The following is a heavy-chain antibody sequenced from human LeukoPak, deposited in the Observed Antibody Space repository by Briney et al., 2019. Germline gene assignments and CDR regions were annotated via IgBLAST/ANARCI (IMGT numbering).Heavy chain of an antibody. CDR2: INIDGSST. D-gene: IGHD1-1*01. Sequence: GGSLRLSCAASGFTFSSNWMHWVRQAPGKGLVWVSRINIDGSSTSYADSVKGRFTISRDNSKNTLYLQMSSLRAVDTAVYYCVKDNEAGGSPFDRWGQGKLVTVSS. CDR3: VKDNEAGGSPFDR. V-gene: IGHV3-74*01. J-gene: IGHJ4*02. CDR1: GFTFSSNW.